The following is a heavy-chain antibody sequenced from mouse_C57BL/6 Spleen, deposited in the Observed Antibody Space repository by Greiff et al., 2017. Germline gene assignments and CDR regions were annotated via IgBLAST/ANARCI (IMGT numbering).Heavy chain of an antibody. CDR3: ARFYYYGSSYCDY. CDR1: GYTFTSYW. CDR2: IHPNSGST. V-gene: IGHV1-64*01. D-gene: IGHD1-1*01. Sequence: QVQLQQSGAELVKPGASVKLSCKASGYTFTSYWMHWVKQRPGQGLEWIGMIHPNSGSTNYNEKFKSKATLTVDKSSSTAYMQLSSLTSEDSAVYYCARFYYYGSSYCDYWGQGTTLTVSS. J-gene: IGHJ2*01.